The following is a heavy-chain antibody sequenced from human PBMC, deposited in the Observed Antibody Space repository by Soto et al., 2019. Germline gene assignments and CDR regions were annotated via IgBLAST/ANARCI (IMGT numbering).Heavy chain of an antibody. Sequence: KPSETLSLTCTVSDGSISSSKYFWGWFRQPPGKGLEWIANIYYSGTTFYNPSLKSRITISVDTSKNQFSLKLTSVTAADTAIYYCARHAGGGRFYYGMDVWGQGTTVTVSS. CDR2: IYYSGTT. J-gene: IGHJ6*02. V-gene: IGHV4-39*01. D-gene: IGHD2-15*01. CDR1: DGSISSSKYF. CDR3: ARHAGGGRFYYGMDV.